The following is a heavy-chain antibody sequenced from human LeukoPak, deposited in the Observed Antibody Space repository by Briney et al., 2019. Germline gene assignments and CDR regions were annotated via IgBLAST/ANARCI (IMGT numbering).Heavy chain of an antibody. D-gene: IGHD4-17*01. CDR2: IYCSGST. Sequence: KASETLSLTCTVSGGSISSGGYYWSWMRQHPGKGLEWIGYIYCSGSTYYNPSLKSRVTISVDTSKNQFSLKLSSVTAADTAVYYCARDTVTTNRSYYYYGMDVWGQGTTVTVSS. CDR3: ARDTVTTNRSYYYYGMDV. CDR1: GGSISSGGYY. J-gene: IGHJ6*02. V-gene: IGHV4-31*03.